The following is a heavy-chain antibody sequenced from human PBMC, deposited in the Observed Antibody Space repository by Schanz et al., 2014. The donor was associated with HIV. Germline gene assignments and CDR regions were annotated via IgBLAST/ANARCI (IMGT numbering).Heavy chain of an antibody. CDR3: ARDVSVDCTGINNCYTRKWFDP. CDR2: VSAYNGKT. J-gene: IGHJ5*02. Sequence: QVQLVQSGAEVKKPGASVKVSCKTSGYLFTNYGVNWVRQAPGQGPEWMGWVSAYNGKTNYARKVQGRVTMTRDTSISTAYMEMRRLRSDDTAVYYCARDVSVDCTGINNCYTRKWFDPWGQGTLVTVSS. V-gene: IGHV1-18*01. D-gene: IGHD2-2*02. CDR1: GYLFTNYG.